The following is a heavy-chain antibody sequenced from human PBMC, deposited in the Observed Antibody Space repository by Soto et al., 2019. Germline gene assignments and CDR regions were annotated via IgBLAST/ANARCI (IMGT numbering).Heavy chain of an antibody. CDR3: AKDRGGCSSTSCPPRLFDY. CDR2: ISGSGGST. J-gene: IGHJ4*02. CDR1: GFTFSSYA. D-gene: IGHD2-2*01. V-gene: IGHV3-23*01. Sequence: EVQLLESGGGLVQPGGSLRLSCAASGFTFSSYAMSWVRQAPGKGLEWVSAISGSGGSTYYADSVKGRFTISRDNSKTALYMQMSSLRAEDTAVYYCAKDRGGCSSTSCPPRLFDYWGQGTLVTVSS.